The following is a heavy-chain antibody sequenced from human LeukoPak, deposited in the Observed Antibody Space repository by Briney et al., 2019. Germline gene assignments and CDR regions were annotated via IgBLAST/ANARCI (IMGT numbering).Heavy chain of an antibody. V-gene: IGHV3-74*01. J-gene: IGHJ4*02. CDR1: GFTFSSYW. Sequence: GGSLRLSCAASGFTFSSYWMHWVRQAPGKGLVWVSRINSDGSSTSYADSVKGRFSISRDNSKNTVYLQMNSLIAEDTAVYFCARVRGQRGYGSGYFDYWGQGTLVTVSS. D-gene: IGHD6-19*01. CDR2: INSDGSST. CDR3: ARVRGQRGYGSGYFDY.